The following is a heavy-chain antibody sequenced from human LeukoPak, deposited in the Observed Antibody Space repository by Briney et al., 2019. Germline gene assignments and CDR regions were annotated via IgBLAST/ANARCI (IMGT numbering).Heavy chain of an antibody. CDR1: GFRFSVYS. CDR3: ARSVEGHFDY. D-gene: IGHD1-1*01. J-gene: IGHJ4*02. CDR2: MTSDTRTI. V-gene: IGHV3-48*04. Sequence: GGSLRLSCAAAGFRFSVYSMNWIRQAPGKGLEWISYMTSDTRTIHYSDSVEGRFTISRDNTRNSVDLQMHSLRAEDTALYYCARSVEGHFDYWGQGTLVTVSS.